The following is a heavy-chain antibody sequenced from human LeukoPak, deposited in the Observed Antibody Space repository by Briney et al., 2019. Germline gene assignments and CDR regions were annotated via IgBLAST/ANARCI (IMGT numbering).Heavy chain of an antibody. CDR3: AGERITIFGVVIPGAFDI. J-gene: IGHJ3*02. CDR2: IIPIFGTA. CDR1: GGTFSSYA. Sequence: SVKVSCKASGGTFSSYAISWVRQAPGQGLEWVGGIIPIFGTANYAQKFQGRVTITADESTSTAYMELSSLRSEDTAVYYCAGERITIFGVVIPGAFDIWGQGTMVTVSS. D-gene: IGHD3-3*01. V-gene: IGHV1-69*13.